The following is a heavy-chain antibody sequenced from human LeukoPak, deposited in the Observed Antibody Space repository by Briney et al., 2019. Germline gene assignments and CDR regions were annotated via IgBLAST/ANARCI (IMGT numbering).Heavy chain of an antibody. CDR1: GFTFGKYW. Sequence: GGSLRLSCVASGFTFGKYWMSWVRQAPGKGLEWVANIKLDGSEKNYVDSVKGRFTNSRDNTKNSLYLQMNSLRVEDTAVFYCARDQYDTWSRRGNFDSWGQGTLVIVSS. J-gene: IGHJ4*02. D-gene: IGHD3-3*01. V-gene: IGHV3-7*03. CDR3: ARDQYDTWSRRGNFDS. CDR2: IKLDGSEK.